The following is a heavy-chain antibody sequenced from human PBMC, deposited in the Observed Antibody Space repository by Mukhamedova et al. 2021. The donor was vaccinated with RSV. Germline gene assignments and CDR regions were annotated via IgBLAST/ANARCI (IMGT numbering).Heavy chain of an antibody. Sequence: GSYYWSWIRQPPGKGLEWIGYIYYSGSTNYNPSLKSRVTISVDTSKNQFSLKLSSVTAADTAVYYCARVHRGGGAFDILGQGTMVT. CDR1: GSYY. J-gene: IGHJ3*02. V-gene: IGHV4-61*01. CDR2: IYYSGST. D-gene: IGHD3-16*01. CDR3: ARVHRGGGAFDI.